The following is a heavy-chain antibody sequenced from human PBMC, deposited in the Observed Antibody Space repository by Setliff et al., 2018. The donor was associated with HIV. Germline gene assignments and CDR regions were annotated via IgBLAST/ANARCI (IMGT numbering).Heavy chain of an antibody. J-gene: IGHJ4*02. CDR1: GFTFSRFG. Sequence: PGGSLRLSCAASGFTFSRFGMHWVRQAPGKGLEWLSYISSTAGTLYHADSVKGRFTISRDNAKSSLYLQMNSLRAEDTAVYYCGRGPYTIDYWGQGTLVTVSS. D-gene: IGHD3-16*01. CDR2: ISSTAGTL. CDR3: GRGPYTIDY. V-gene: IGHV3-48*01.